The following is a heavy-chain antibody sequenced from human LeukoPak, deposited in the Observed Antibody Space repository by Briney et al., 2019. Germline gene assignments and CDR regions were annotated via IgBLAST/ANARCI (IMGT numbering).Heavy chain of an antibody. V-gene: IGHV3-66*01. CDR2: IYSAGST. D-gene: IGHD3-22*01. CDR1: GFTVSSNY. Sequence: PGGSLRLSCAASGFTVSSNYMSWVRQAPGKGLGWVSVIYSAGSTYYADSVKGRFTISRDNSKNTLYLQMNSLRAEDTAVYFCANTYYYDGSGYYYLGWLDPWGQGTLVTVSS. J-gene: IGHJ5*02. CDR3: ANTYYYDGSGYYYLGWLDP.